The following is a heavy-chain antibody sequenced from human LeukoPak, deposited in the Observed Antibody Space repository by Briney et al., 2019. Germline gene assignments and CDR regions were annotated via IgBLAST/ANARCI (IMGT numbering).Heavy chain of an antibody. D-gene: IGHD6-6*01. CDR1: GGTFSSYA. J-gene: IGHJ5*02. CDR2: IIPIFGTA. CDR3: ARSIAAQGTWFDP. Sequence: SVKVSCKASGGTFSSYAISWVRQAPGQGLEWMGGIIPIFGTANYAQKFQGRVTITTDESTSTAYMELSSLRSEDTAVYYCARSIAAQGTWFDPWGQGTLVTVSS. V-gene: IGHV1-69*05.